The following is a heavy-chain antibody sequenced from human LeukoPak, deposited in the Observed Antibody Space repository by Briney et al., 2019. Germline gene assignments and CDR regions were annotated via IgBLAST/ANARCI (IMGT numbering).Heavy chain of an antibody. CDR1: GFTFNNYG. CDR3: ARDRSASYYVSYGAFDI. D-gene: IGHD1-26*01. CDR2: ISSSGSYI. Sequence: GGPLRLSCVASGFTFNNYGIDWVRQAPGKGLEWVSSISSSGSYIYYADSVKGRFTVSRDNAKNSLYLQMDSLRAEDTAMYYCARDRSASYYVSYGAFDIWGQGTMVTVSS. V-gene: IGHV3-21*01. J-gene: IGHJ3*02.